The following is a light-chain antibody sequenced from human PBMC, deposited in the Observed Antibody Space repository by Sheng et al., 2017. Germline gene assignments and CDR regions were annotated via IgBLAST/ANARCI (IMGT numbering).Light chain of an antibody. CDR2: EDK. CDR1: SSNIAKNY. V-gene: IGLV1-51*02. Sequence: QSVLTQPPSVSAAPGQKVTISCSGGSSNIAKNYVSWYQQFPGTVPKLLIYEDKKRPSGIPDRFSGSKSGTSATLYITGLQTGDEADYYCGTWDNSLSAGEVFGTGTKVTVL. J-gene: IGLJ1*01. CDR3: GTWDNSLSAGEV.